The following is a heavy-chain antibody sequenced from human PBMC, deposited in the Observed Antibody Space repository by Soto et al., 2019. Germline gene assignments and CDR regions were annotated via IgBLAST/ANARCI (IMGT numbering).Heavy chain of an antibody. Sequence: SVKVSCKASGFTFTSSAVQWVRQARGQRLEWIGWIVVGSGNTNYAQKFQERVTITRDMSTSTAYMELSSLRSEGTAVYYCAASNPTIYYYYYGMGVWGQGTTVTVSS. V-gene: IGHV1-58*01. J-gene: IGHJ6*02. CDR2: IVVGSGNT. CDR1: GFTFTSSA. D-gene: IGHD3-10*01. CDR3: AASNPTIYYYYYGMGV.